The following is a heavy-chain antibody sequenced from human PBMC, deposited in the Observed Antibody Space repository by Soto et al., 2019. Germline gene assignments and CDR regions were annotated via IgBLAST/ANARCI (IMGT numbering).Heavy chain of an antibody. V-gene: IGHV3-7*01. D-gene: IGHD3-22*01. CDR3: ARDGGSGSPYFSLRRGGGFDY. CDR1: GFTFSSYW. CDR2: IKQDGSEK. Sequence: GGSLRLSCAASGFTFSSYWMSWVRQAPGKGLEWVANIKQDGSEKYYVDSVKGRFTISRDNAKNSLYLQMNSLRAEDTGVYYCARDGGSGSPYFSLRRGGGFDYWGQGTLVTVSS. J-gene: IGHJ4*02.